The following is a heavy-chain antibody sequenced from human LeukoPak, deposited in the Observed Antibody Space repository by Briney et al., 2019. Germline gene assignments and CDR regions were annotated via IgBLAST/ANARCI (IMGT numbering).Heavy chain of an antibody. Sequence: GGSLRLSCAASGFTFSSYAMSWVRQAPGKGLEWVSAISGSGGSTYYADSVKGRFTISRDNSKNTLYLQMNSLGAEDTAVYYCAKAFIVAARPGYFDYWGQGTLVTVSS. CDR1: GFTFSSYA. CDR3: AKAFIVAARPGYFDY. J-gene: IGHJ4*02. CDR2: ISGSGGST. D-gene: IGHD6-6*01. V-gene: IGHV3-23*01.